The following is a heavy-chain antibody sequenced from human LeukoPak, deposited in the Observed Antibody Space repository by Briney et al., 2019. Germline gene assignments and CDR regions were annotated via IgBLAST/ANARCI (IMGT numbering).Heavy chain of an antibody. CDR3: ARGFRYCSGGSCYPGANWFDP. CDR1: GDSISSTTYN. V-gene: IGHV4-39*01. D-gene: IGHD2-15*01. Sequence: SSETLSLTCTVSGDSISSTTYNWGWIRQPPGKGLEWIGSIYYTGITYYNPSLKSRVTMSIDTSENQFSLNLNSVTAADTAVYYCARGFRYCSGGSCYPGANWFDPWGQGTLVTVSS. CDR2: IYYTGIT. J-gene: IGHJ5*02.